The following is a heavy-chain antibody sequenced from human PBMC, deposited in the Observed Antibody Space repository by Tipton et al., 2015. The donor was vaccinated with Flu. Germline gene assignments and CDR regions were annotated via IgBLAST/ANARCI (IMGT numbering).Heavy chain of an antibody. D-gene: IGHD6-13*01. V-gene: IGHV1-46*04. CDR3: AKDREWIAASGDGFDY. CDR1: GYTFTSYY. Sequence: QLVQSGPEVKKPGASVKVSCKASGYTFTSYYIHWVRQAPGQGLEWMAIINPSGGSLRYAQKVQGRVTMTRDTSTSTVYMELSSLTSVDTAVYYCAKDREWIAASGDGFDYWGQGTLVTVSS. J-gene: IGHJ4*02. CDR2: INPSGGSL.